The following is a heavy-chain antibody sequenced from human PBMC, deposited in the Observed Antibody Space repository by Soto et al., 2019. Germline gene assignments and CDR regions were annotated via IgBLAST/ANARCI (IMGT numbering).Heavy chain of an antibody. CDR1: GDSISIYL. V-gene: IGHV4-59*07. CDR2: ISHTVST. J-gene: IGHJ4*02. CDR3: ARGHPFDY. Sequence: PSDTLSLTSTVSGDSISIYLRTWIRQPPGKGLEWIGYISHTVSTNYNPSLKSRVTISVDTSKNQFSLNLSSVAAADTAVYYCARGHPFDYWGQGTLVTVSA.